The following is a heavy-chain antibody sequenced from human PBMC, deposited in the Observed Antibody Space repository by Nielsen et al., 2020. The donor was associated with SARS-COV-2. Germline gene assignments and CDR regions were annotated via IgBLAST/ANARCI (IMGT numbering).Heavy chain of an antibody. CDR1: GFAFYSYG. J-gene: IGHJ6*03. D-gene: IGHD3-3*01. V-gene: IGHV3-74*01. CDR2: INPSGSGT. Sequence: GESLKISCAASGFAFYSYGFHWVRQAPGQGLVWVSRINPSGSGTAYADSVKGRFAVSRDNAENTVVLQIHSLRVEDTAVYYCAGGADFWSGTQRYYMDVWGKGTTVTVSS. CDR3: AGGADFWSGTQRYYMDV.